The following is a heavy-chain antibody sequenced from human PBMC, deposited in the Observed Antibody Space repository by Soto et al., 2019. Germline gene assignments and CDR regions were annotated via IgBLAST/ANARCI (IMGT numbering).Heavy chain of an antibody. CDR1: GGSISSSY. Sequence: QMHLQESGPGLVKPSETLSLTCTVSGGSISSSYWSWIRQPPGKGLEWLAYIYVDGSANYNPSLKSQDTISLDMSKNQFSLKLTSVTAADTAVYYCARDKYCSGGSCRKTWFDPWCQGTLVTVSS. V-gene: IGHV4-59*01. CDR2: IYVDGSA. J-gene: IGHJ5*02. CDR3: ARDKYCSGGSCRKTWFDP. D-gene: IGHD2-15*01.